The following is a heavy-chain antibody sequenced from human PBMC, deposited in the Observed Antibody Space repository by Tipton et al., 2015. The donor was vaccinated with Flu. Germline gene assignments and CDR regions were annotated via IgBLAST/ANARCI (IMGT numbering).Heavy chain of an antibody. Sequence: TLSLTCSASGGPISSSSYYWGWIRQPPGRGLEWIGSIYYTGYPYYNPYLKSRLAMSIDTSNSHFSLRLSSMTAADTAVYYCAKIKFGWVESWAQGTLVTVSS. CDR1: GGPISSSSYY. D-gene: IGHD3-16*01. V-gene: IGHV4-39*07. CDR2: IYYTGYP. J-gene: IGHJ5*01. CDR3: AKIKFGWVES.